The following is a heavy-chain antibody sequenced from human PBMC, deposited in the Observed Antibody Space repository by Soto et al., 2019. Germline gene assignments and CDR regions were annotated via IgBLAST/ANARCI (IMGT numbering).Heavy chain of an antibody. CDR2: IYYSGST. D-gene: IGHD3-10*01. J-gene: IGHJ4*02. V-gene: IGHV4-31*03. CDR3: ASWFLRRLDY. CDR1: GGSISSGGYY. Sequence: PSETLSLTCTVSGGSISSGGYYWSWIRQHPGKGLEWIGYIYYSGSTYYNTSLKSRVTISVDTSKNQFSLKLSSVTAADTAVYYCASWFLRRLDYWGQGTLVTVSS.